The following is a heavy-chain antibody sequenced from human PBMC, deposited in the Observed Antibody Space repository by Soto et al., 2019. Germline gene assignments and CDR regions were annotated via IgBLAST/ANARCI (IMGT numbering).Heavy chain of an antibody. CDR1: GGSISSHY. Sequence: ETLSLTCPVSGGSISSHYWSWVRQAPGKGLEWIGHIYYRGSTTYNPSLRSRSTISVDTSNNQFSLKLNSVTTADTAVYYCARDGREASGMDVWGQGTKVTVSS. J-gene: IGHJ6*02. V-gene: IGHV4-59*11. CDR2: IYYRGST. CDR3: ARDGREASGMDV. D-gene: IGHD1-26*01.